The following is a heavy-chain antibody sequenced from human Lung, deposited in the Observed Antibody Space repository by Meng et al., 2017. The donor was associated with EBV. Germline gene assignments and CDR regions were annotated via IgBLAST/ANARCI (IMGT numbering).Heavy chain of an antibody. CDR2: IYHSGST. D-gene: IGHD5-24*01. J-gene: IGHJ4*02. V-gene: IGHV4-4*02. CDR1: GDSISSSNG. Sequence: VRLQEAGPGLVKPSGTLSLPCAASGDSISSSNGWSWVRQPPGKGLEWIGEIYHSGSTNYNPSLKSRVTISIDKSKNQFSLKLSSVTAADTAVYYCARGPSRWLQFSFDYWGQGTLVTVSS. CDR3: ARGPSRWLQFSFDY.